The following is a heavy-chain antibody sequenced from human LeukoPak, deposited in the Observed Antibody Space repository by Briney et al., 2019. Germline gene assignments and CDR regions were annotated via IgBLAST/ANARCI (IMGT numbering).Heavy chain of an antibody. D-gene: IGHD3-3*01. CDR2: ISGSADST. CDR3: AKDLTYDFWSGYYGFDY. V-gene: IGHV3-23*01. Sequence: GGSLRLSCAASGFTFSSYAMSWVRQAPGKGLEWVSAISGSADSTYYADSVKGRFTFSRDNSKNTLYLQMNSLRAEDTAVYYCAKDLTYDFWSGYYGFDYWGQGTLVTVSS. J-gene: IGHJ4*02. CDR1: GFTFSSYA.